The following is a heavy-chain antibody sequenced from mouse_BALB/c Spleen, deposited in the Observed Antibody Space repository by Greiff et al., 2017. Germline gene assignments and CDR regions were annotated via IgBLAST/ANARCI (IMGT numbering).Heavy chain of an antibody. Sequence: EVKVEESGPGLVKPSQSLSLTCSVTGYSITSGYYWNWIRQFPGNKLEWMGYISYDGSNNYNPSLKNRISITRDTSKNQFFLKLNSVTTEDTATYYCAYGNYAMDDWGQGTSVTVSS. CDR1: GYSITSGYY. D-gene: IGHD2-1*01. CDR3: AYGNYAMDD. CDR2: ISYDGSN. V-gene: IGHV3-6*02. J-gene: IGHJ4*01.